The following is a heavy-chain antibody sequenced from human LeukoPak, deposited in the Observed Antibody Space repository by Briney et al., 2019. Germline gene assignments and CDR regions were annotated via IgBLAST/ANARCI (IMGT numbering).Heavy chain of an antibody. J-gene: IGHJ4*02. CDR3: ARERGNWNSHFDY. D-gene: IGHD1-7*01. V-gene: IGHV3-21*01. CDR1: GFTFSSYS. CDR2: ISSSSSYI. Sequence: GGSLRLSCAASGFTFSSYSMNWVRQAPGKGLEWVSSISSSSSYIYYADSVKGRFTISRDNAKNSLYLQMNSLRAEDTAVYYCARERGNWNSHFDYWGQGTLVTVSS.